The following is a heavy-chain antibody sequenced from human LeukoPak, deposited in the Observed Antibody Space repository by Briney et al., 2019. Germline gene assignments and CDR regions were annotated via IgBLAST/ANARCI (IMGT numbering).Heavy chain of an antibody. Sequence: GGSLRLSCAASGFTVSSNYMSWVRQAPGKGLEWVSAISGSGGSTYYADSVKGRFTISRDNSKNTLYLQMNSLRAEDTAVYYCAGRPYYYYGMDVWGQGTTVTVSS. CDR2: ISGSGGST. CDR1: GFTVSSNY. J-gene: IGHJ6*02. V-gene: IGHV3-23*01. CDR3: AGRPYYYYGMDV.